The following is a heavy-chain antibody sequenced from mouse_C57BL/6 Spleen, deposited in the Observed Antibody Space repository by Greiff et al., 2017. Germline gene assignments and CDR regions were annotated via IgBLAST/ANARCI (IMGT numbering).Heavy chain of an antibody. J-gene: IGHJ4*01. CDR3: AIYYSSGYYAIDY. V-gene: IGHV14-3*01. D-gene: IGHD1-1*01. CDR2: IDPANGNT. Sequence: EVQLQQSVAELVRPGASVKLSCTASGYTFKSSCMHWVKQRPEQGLEWIGKIDPANGNTNYTPKFQGKATLTADTSSTTAYMQLSSLTSEDAAIYYCAIYYSSGYYAIDYWGQGTSVTVSS. CDR1: GYTFKSSC.